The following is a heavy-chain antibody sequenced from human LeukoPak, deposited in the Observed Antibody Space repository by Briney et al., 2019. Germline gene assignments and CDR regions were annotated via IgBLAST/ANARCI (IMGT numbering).Heavy chain of an antibody. Sequence: GGSLRLSCAASGFTVSSNYMSWVRQAPGKGLEWVSVIYSGGSTYYTDSVQGRFTISRDISKNTLYLQMNSLRAEDTAVYYCAVVGATTDDYWGQGTLVTVSS. CDR2: IYSGGST. J-gene: IGHJ4*02. CDR3: AVVGATTDDY. CDR1: GFTVSSNY. D-gene: IGHD1-26*01. V-gene: IGHV3-66*01.